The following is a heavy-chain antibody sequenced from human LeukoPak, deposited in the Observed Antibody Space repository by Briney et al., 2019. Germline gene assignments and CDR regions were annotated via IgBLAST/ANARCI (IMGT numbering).Heavy chain of an antibody. D-gene: IGHD1-7*01. CDR1: GFTFSSYA. Sequence: GGSLRLSCAASGFTFSSYAMGWVRQAPGKGLEWVSVISGSGGSTYYADSVKGRFTISRDNSKNTPYLQMNSLRAEDTAVYYCAKRITGTTVYFDYWGQGTLVTVSS. V-gene: IGHV3-23*01. CDR2: ISGSGGST. CDR3: AKRITGTTVYFDY. J-gene: IGHJ4*02.